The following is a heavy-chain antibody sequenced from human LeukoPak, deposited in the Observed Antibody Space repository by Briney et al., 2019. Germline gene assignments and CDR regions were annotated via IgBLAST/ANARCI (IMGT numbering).Heavy chain of an antibody. Sequence: GRSLRLSCEASGFTFSTYTMHWVRQAPGKGLEWVAVISSDGRNKYYADSVKGRFTVSRDNSKSTLYLQMSSLKAEDTAVYYCARAPYILTGSDFDYWGQGTLVTVSS. J-gene: IGHJ4*02. CDR3: ARAPYILTGSDFDY. CDR1: GFTFSTYT. CDR2: ISSDGRNK. V-gene: IGHV3-30*04. D-gene: IGHD3-9*01.